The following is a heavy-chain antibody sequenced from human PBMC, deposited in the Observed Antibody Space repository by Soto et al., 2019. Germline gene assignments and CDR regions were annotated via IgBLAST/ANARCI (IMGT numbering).Heavy chain of an antibody. J-gene: IGHJ4*02. CDR2: IYYSVST. V-gene: IGHV4-30-4*01. CDR1: GGSISSGDYY. D-gene: IGHD3-10*01. Sequence: QVQLQESGPGLVKPSQTLSLTCTVSGGSISSGDYYWSWIRQPPGKGLEWIGYIYYSVSTYYIPSLMSRVTISVDTFTNQFSLKLSSVTAADTAVYYCVRAQGSGFLVSWGQVTLVTVSS. CDR3: VRAQGSGFLVS.